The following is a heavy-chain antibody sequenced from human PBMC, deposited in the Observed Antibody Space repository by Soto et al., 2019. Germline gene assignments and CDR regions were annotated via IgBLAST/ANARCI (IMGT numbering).Heavy chain of an antibody. V-gene: IGHV4-59*01. Sequence: AETLSLTCTVSGGSISSYYWSWIRQPPGKGLEWIGYIYYSGSTNYNPALKSRVTISVDTSKNQFSLKLSSVTAADTAVYYCARDYDSSGNFDYWGQGTLVTVSS. CDR2: IYYSGST. CDR3: ARDYDSSGNFDY. D-gene: IGHD3-22*01. CDR1: GGSISSYY. J-gene: IGHJ4*02.